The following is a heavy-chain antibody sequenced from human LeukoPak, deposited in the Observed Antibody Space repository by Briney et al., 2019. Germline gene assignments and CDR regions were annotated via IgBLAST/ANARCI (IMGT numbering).Heavy chain of an antibody. J-gene: IGHJ3*02. V-gene: IGHV3-7*01. D-gene: IGHD1-26*01. CDR2: IKQDGSEK. Sequence: GGSLRLSCAASGFTFSSYWMSWVRQAPGKVLEWVANIKQDGSEKYYVDSVKGRFTISRDNAENSLYLQMNSLRREDTAVYYCPRAGGTYYGIAFDMWGQGTMVTVSS. CDR1: GFTFSSYW. CDR3: PRAGGTYYGIAFDM.